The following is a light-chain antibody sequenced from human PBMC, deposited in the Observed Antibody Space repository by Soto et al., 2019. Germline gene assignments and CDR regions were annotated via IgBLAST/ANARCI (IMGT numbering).Light chain of an antibody. CDR3: QQYYTTPLT. Sequence: DIVMTQSPDSLTVSLGERATINCKSSQSVLYSSNNKNYLAWYQQKPGQPPKLLIYWASTRESGVPVRFSGSGSGTDFTLTISSLQAEDAAVYYCQQYYTTPLTFGPGTKVDIK. CDR1: QSVLYSSNNKNY. CDR2: WAS. J-gene: IGKJ3*01. V-gene: IGKV4-1*01.